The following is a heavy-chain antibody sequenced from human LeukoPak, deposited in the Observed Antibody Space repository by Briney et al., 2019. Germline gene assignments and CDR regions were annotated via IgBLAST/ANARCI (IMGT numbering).Heavy chain of an antibody. CDR2: IYYSGST. CDR3: AREGAYYDFWSGYYTLRMCDY. J-gene: IGHJ4*02. V-gene: IGHV4-39*07. D-gene: IGHD3-3*01. Sequence: SETLSLTCTVSGGSISSSSYYWGWIRQPPGKGLEWIGSIYYSGSTYYNPSLKSRVTISVDTSKNQFSLKPSSVTAADTAVYYCAREGAYYDFWSGYYTLRMCDYWGQGTLVTLSS. CDR1: GGSISSSSYY.